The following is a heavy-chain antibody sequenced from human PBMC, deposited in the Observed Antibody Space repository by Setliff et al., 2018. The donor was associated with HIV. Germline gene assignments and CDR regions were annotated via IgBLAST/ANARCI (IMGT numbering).Heavy chain of an antibody. CDR1: GGSISSYY. V-gene: IGHV4-59*12. J-gene: IGHJ4*02. CDR3: ARSSRVNCGGDCYLFDY. CDR2: IFYSGST. D-gene: IGHD2-21*02. Sequence: SETLSLTCTVSGGSISSYYWSWIRQPPGRGLEWIGYIFYSGSTNYNPSLKRRVTISVDTSKNQFSLKMTSVTAADTAVYYCARSSRVNCGGDCYLFDYWGQGTPVTVSS.